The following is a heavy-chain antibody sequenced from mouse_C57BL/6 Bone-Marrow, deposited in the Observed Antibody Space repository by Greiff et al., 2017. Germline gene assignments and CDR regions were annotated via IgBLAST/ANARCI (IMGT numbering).Heavy chain of an antibody. D-gene: IGHD1-1*01. CDR1: GFNFKDDY. CDR2: IDPEYGDT. V-gene: IGHV14-4*01. Sequence: EVQRVESGAELVRPGASVKLSCTASGFNFKDDYMHWVKQRPEQGLEWIGWIDPEYGDTEYASKFKGKATITADTSSNTAYLQLSSLTSEYTAVYYCTTGTIVADWYFDVWGTGTTVTVTS. J-gene: IGHJ1*03. CDR3: TTGTIVADWYFDV.